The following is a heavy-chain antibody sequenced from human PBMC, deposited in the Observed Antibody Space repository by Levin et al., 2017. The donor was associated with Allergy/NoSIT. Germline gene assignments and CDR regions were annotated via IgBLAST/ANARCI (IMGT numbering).Heavy chain of an antibody. D-gene: IGHD3-10*02. CDR2: INPNSGGT. J-gene: IGHJ6*02. CDR3: ARDGTPPPVLVVQGDYYYGMDV. CDR1: GYTFTGYY. V-gene: IGHV1-2*02. Sequence: ASVKVSCKASGYTFTGYYMHWVRQAPGQGLEWMGWINPNSGGTNYAQKFQGRVTMTRDTSISTAYMELSRLRSDDTAVYYCARDGTPPPVLVVQGDYYYGMDVWGQGTTVTVSS.